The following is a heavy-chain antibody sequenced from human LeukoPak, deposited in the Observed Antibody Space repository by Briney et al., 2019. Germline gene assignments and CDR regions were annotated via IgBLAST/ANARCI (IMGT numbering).Heavy chain of an antibody. V-gene: IGHV3-23*01. CDR3: ARDYYDSSGLDY. CDR1: GFTFNIYA. CDR2: ISGSGSIT. D-gene: IGHD3-22*01. Sequence: GGSLRLSCAASGFTFNIYAMSWVRQAPGKGLEWVSAISGSGSITYYADSVKGRFTISRDNSKNTLYLQMNSLRAEDTAVYYCARDYYDSSGLDYWGQGTLVTVSS. J-gene: IGHJ4*02.